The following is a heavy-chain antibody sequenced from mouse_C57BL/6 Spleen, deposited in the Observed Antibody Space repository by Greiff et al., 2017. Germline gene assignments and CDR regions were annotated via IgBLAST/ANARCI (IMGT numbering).Heavy chain of an antibody. CDR1: GYTFTSYW. CDR3: ARGGYDGYREWFAY. D-gene: IGHD2-3*01. Sequence: QVQLQQSGTELVKPGASVKLSCKASGYTFTSYWMHWVKQRPGQGLEWIGNINPSNGGTNYNEKFKSKATLTVDKSSSTAYMQLSSLTSEDSAVYYCARGGYDGYREWFAYWGQGTLVTVSA. CDR2: INPSNGGT. J-gene: IGHJ3*01. V-gene: IGHV1-53*01.